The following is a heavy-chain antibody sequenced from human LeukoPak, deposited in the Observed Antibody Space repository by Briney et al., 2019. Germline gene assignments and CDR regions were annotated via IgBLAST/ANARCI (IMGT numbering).Heavy chain of an antibody. J-gene: IGHJ4*02. V-gene: IGHV1-18*01. CDR2: ITTYNDIT. CDR3: ARDENYNKDY. D-gene: IGHD3-22*01. CDR1: GYTFTTYG. Sequence: GASVKVSCKASGYTFTTYGITWVRQAPGQGLEWMGWITTYNDITHYAQKFQGRVTMTTDTSTSTAYMELRSLRSDDTAVYYRARDENYNKDYWGQGTLVTVSS.